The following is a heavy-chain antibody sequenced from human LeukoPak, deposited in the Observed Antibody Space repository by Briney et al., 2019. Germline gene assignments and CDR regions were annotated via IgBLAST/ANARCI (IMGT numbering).Heavy chain of an antibody. D-gene: IGHD3-9*01. CDR2: FDPEDGET. CDR1: GYTLTELS. J-gene: IGHJ3*01. Sequence: ASVKVSCKVSGYTLTELSMHWVRQAPGKGLEWMGGFDPEDGETIYAQKFQGRVTMTEDTSTDTAYMELSNLESEDTAVYYCATEGTGYFYDAFDVWGQGTMVTVST. V-gene: IGHV1-24*01. CDR3: ATEGTGYFYDAFDV.